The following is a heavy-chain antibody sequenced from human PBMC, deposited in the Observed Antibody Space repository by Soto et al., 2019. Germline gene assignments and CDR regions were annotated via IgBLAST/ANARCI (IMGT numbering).Heavy chain of an antibody. CDR2: IYYSGST. CDR1: GGSISSSSYY. V-gene: IGHV4-39*01. D-gene: IGHD6-13*01. CDR3: ATNLGDYSSSRGEPNFDY. J-gene: IGHJ4*02. Sequence: SETLSLTCTVSGGSISSSSYYWGWIRQPPGKGLEWIGSIYYSGSTYYNPSLKSRVTISVDTSKNQFSLKLSSVTAADTAVYYCATNLGDYSSSRGEPNFDYWGQGTLVTVSS.